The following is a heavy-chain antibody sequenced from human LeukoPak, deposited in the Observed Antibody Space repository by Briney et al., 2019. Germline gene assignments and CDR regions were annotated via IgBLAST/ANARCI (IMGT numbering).Heavy chain of an antibody. CDR1: GFTFSSYA. J-gene: IGHJ4*02. Sequence: GRSLRLSCAASGFTFSSYAMHWVRQAPGKGLEWVAVISYDGSNKYYADSVKSRFTISRDNSKNTLYLQMNSLRAEDTAVYYCATPVGATSNYWGQGTLVTVSS. V-gene: IGHV3-30-3*01. CDR2: ISYDGSNK. CDR3: ATPVGATSNY. D-gene: IGHD1-26*01.